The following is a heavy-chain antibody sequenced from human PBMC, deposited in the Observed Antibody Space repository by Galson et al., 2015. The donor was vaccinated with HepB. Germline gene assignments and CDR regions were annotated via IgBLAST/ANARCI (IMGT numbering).Heavy chain of an antibody. J-gene: IGHJ4*02. CDR1: GFTFSRNA. D-gene: IGHD6-19*01. CDR2: IASTGDTT. Sequence: SLRLSCAASGFTFSRNAMSWVRQAPGKGLEGVSCIASTGDTTYYADSVKGRFTISRDNHKNTLYLQMNGLRAEDTALYYCTRDSDDSSGWYGFDDWGQGTPVTVSS. CDR3: TRDSDDSSGWYGFDD. V-gene: IGHV3-23*01.